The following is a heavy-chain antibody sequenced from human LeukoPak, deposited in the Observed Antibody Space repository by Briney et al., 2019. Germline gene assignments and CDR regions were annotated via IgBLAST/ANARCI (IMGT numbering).Heavy chain of an antibody. CDR1: GFTFSSYA. V-gene: IGHV3-23*01. CDR3: AKDAGGYYDSSGYFLGAFDI. J-gene: IGHJ3*02. CDR2: ISGSGGST. Sequence: GGSLRLSCAASGFTFSSYAMSWVRQAPGKGLEWVSAISGSGGSTYYADSVKGRFTISRDNSKNTLYLQMGSLRAEDTAVYYCAKDAGGYYDSSGYFLGAFDIWGQGTMVTVSS. D-gene: IGHD3-22*01.